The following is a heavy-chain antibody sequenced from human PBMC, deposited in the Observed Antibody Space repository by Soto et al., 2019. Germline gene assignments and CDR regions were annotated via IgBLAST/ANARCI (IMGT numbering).Heavy chain of an antibody. CDR3: ARLQIGYCTSPSCPGGGFYYYYGMDV. V-gene: IGHV4-30-2*01. Sequence: TLSLTCTVSGGSITSGGYSWSWIRQPPGKGLEWVGYIYHSGTTYYNPSLKSRVTISLDRSTNQFSLKLRSVTAADTAVYYCARLQIGYCTSPSCPGGGFYYYYGMDVWGQGTTVTVSS. CDR1: GGSITSGGYS. D-gene: IGHD2-8*01. CDR2: IYHSGTT. J-gene: IGHJ6*02.